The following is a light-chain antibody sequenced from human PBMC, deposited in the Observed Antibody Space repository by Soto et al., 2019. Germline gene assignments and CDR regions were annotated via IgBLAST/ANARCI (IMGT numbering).Light chain of an antibody. CDR2: GAS. CDR3: HQYGASRQVT. CDR1: QSVSSSS. Sequence: VLTQSPGTLSLSPGERATLSCRASQSVSSSSFAWFQQKPGQAPRLLVYGASRRATGIPDRFSGNGSGTDFTLTISSLDPEDSAVYYCHQYGASRQVTFGQGTKLEIK. V-gene: IGKV3-20*01. J-gene: IGKJ2*01.